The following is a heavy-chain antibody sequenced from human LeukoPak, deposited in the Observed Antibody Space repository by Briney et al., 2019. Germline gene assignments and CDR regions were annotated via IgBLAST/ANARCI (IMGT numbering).Heavy chain of an antibody. Sequence: GGSLRLSCAASGFTFSSYAMSWVRQAPGKGLEWVSAISGSGGSTYYADSVKGRFTISRDNSKNTLYLQMDSLRAEDTAVYYCAKDAGWSALTYYYDSSGYSLDYWGQGTLVTVSS. D-gene: IGHD3-22*01. CDR1: GFTFSSYA. V-gene: IGHV3-23*01. CDR2: ISGSGGST. J-gene: IGHJ4*02. CDR3: AKDAGWSALTYYYDSSGYSLDY.